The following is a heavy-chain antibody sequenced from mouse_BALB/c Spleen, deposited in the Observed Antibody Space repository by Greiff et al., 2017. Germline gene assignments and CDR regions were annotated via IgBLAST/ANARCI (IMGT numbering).Heavy chain of an antibody. D-gene: IGHD1-1*01. V-gene: IGHV14-1*02. CDR2: IDPENGNT. J-gene: IGHJ2*01. CDR3: ARDRAPYGSSSYFDD. Sequence: VQLQQSGAELVRPGALVKLSCKASGFNIKDYYMHWVKQRPEQGLEWIGWIDPENGNTIYDPKFQGKASITADTSSNTAYLQLSSLTSEDTAVYYCARDRAPYGSSSYFDDWGQGTTLTVSS. CDR1: GFNIKDYY.